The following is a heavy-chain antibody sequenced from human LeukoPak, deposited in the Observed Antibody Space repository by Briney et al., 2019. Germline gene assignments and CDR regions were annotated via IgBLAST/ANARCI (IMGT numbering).Heavy chain of an antibody. CDR3: ARGPYCSGGSCFHPVRRRHAEAGRYFQH. CDR1: GGSISSSSYY. Sequence: SETLSLTCTVSGGSISSSSYYWGWIRQPPGKGLEWIGSIYYSGSTYYNPSLKSRVTISVDTSKNQFSLKLSSVTAADTAVYYCARGPYCSGGSCFHPVRRRHAEAGRYFQHWGQGTLVTASS. CDR2: IYYSGST. V-gene: IGHV4-39*07. D-gene: IGHD2-15*01. J-gene: IGHJ1*01.